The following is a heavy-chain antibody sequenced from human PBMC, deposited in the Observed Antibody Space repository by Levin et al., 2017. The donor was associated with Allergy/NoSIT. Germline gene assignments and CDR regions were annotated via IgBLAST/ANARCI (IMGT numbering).Heavy chain of an antibody. Sequence: PGGSLRLSCAASGFTFDDYGMSWVRQAPGKGLEWVSGINWNGGSTGYADSVKGRFTISRDNAKNSLYLQMNSLRAEDTALYYCARDGAYYGSGSYYNDFDYGGQGTLVTVSS. CDR1: GFTFDDYG. J-gene: IGHJ4*02. CDR2: INWNGGST. V-gene: IGHV3-20*04. CDR3: ARDGAYYGSGSYYNDFDY. D-gene: IGHD3-10*01.